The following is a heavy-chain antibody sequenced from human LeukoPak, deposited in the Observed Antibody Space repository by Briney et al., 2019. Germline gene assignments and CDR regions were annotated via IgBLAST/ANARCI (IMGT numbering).Heavy chain of an antibody. CDR2: IGTAGDT. V-gene: IGHV3-13*01. Sequence: GGSLRLSCAASGFTFSSYDMHWVRQATGKGLEWVSAIGTAGDTYYPGSVKGRFTISRENAKNSLYLQMNSLRAGDTAVYYCARDRGFGEFDYWGQGTLVTVSS. CDR3: ARDRGFGEFDY. D-gene: IGHD3-10*01. J-gene: IGHJ4*02. CDR1: GFTFSSYD.